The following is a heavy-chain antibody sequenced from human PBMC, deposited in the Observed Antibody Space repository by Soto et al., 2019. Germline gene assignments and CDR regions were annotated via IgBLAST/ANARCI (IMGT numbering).Heavy chain of an antibody. CDR1: GGTFSKYA. Sequence: SVKVSCKASGGTFSKYAISWVRQAPGQGLEWMGGIIPFFQTPNYAQKYQGRVTITADESTTTAYMEMRSLRSEDTAVYYCARSRAAAPPRVGMDVWGQGTTVTVAS. D-gene: IGHD6-13*01. CDR3: ARSRAAAPPRVGMDV. J-gene: IGHJ6*02. CDR2: IIPFFQTP. V-gene: IGHV1-69*13.